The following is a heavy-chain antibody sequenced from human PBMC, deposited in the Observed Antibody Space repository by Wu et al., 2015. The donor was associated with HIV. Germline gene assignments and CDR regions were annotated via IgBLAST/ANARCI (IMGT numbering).Heavy chain of an antibody. CDR2: ISAYNGNT. CDR3: ARVLLGTVTTPGGYFDY. V-gene: IGHV1-18*01. D-gene: IGHD4-17*01. CDR1: GYTFTSYG. J-gene: IGHJ4*02. Sequence: QVQLVQSGAEVKKPGASVKVSCKASGYTFTSYGISWVRQAPGQGLEWMGWISAYNGNTNYAQKLQGRVTMTTDTSTSTAYMELRSLRSDDTAVYHCARVLLGTVTTPGGYFDYWGQGTLVTVSS.